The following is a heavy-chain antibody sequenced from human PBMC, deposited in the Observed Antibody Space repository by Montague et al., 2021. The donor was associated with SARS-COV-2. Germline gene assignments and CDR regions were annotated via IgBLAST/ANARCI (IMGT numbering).Heavy chain of an antibody. J-gene: IGHJ3*01. D-gene: IGHD3-3*02. CDR2: TYYRSWWRS. V-gene: IGHV6-1*01. CDR3: ASAFYGDHWAFDV. CDR1: GDSVSSTSAS. Sequence: CAISGDSVSSTSASWNWIRQSPSRGLECLGRTYYRSWWRSQYPGSLESRITISGDTAKNQFSLQLNSVTPEDTAVYYCASAFYGDHWAFDVWGQGAMVTVSS.